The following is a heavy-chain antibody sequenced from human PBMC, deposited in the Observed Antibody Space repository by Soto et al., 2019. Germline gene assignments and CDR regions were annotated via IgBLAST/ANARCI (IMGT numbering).Heavy chain of an antibody. CDR1: GFTFSIYW. Sequence: GGSLRLSCAASGFTFSIYWMHWFRQAPGKGLVWVSRINSDGSSTSYADSVKGRFTISRDNAKNTLYLQMNSLRAEDTAVYYCAREDPPSIRSQNWFDPWGQGTLVTVSS. J-gene: IGHJ5*02. CDR2: INSDGSST. V-gene: IGHV3-74*01. D-gene: IGHD2-21*01. CDR3: AREDPPSIRSQNWFDP.